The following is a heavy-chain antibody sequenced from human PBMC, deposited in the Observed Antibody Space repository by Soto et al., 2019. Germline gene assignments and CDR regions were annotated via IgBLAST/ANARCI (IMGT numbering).Heavy chain of an antibody. CDR3: ATDLRFGDYSGMDV. J-gene: IGHJ6*02. CDR2: IYYSGST. Sequence: QVQLQESGPGLVKPSQTLSLTCTVSGGSISSGGYYWSWIRQHPGKGLEWIGYIYYSGSTYYNPSLKRRVTISVDTSNTHFSLKLSSVTAADTAVYYCATDLRFGDYSGMDVWGQGTTVTVSS. V-gene: IGHV4-31*03. CDR1: GGSISSGGYY. D-gene: IGHD3-10*01.